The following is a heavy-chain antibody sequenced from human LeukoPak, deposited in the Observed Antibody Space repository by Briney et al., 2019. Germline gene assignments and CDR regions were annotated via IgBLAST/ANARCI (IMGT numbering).Heavy chain of an antibody. CDR2: IYHSGST. J-gene: IGHJ6*03. CDR3: ARDEYSSSWAYYYYMDV. V-gene: IGHV4-4*02. CDR1: GGSISSSNW. D-gene: IGHD6-13*01. Sequence: SGTLSLTCAVSGGSISSSNWWSWVRQPPGKGLEWIGEIYHSGSTNYNPSLKSRVAISVDKSKNQFSLKLSSVTAADTAVYYCARDEYSSSWAYYYYMDVWGKGTTVTVSS.